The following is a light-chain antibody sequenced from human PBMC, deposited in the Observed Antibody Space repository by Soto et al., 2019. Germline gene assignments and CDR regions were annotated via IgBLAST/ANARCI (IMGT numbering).Light chain of an antibody. CDR3: QQSNNWPLT. Sequence: EILMTQSPATLSVSPGERATLACRASHRVSSYLAWYQQKPGQAPRLLIYGASTRATGIPARFSGSGSGTEFTLTISSLQSEDFAVYYCQQSNNWPLTFGAGTKVELK. J-gene: IGKJ4*01. CDR2: GAS. CDR1: HRVSSY. V-gene: IGKV3-15*01.